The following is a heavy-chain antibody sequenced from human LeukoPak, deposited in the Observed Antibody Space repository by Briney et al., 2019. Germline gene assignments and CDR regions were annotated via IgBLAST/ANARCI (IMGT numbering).Heavy chain of an antibody. CDR1: GFTFSTYW. Sequence: GGSLRLSCAASGFTFSTYWMTWVRQAPGKGLEWVANIKQDESEIYYVDSVKGRFTISRDNAKTSVYLQMNSLTAEDTAVYYCARDNNGPDYWGQGTLVTVSS. J-gene: IGHJ4*02. V-gene: IGHV3-7*01. D-gene: IGHD2-8*01. CDR3: ARDNNGPDY. CDR2: IKQDESEI.